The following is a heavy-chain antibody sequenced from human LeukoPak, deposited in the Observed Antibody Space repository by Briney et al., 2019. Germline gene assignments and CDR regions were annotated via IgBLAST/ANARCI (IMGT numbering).Heavy chain of an antibody. D-gene: IGHD2-8*01. CDR2: ISPYNGNT. Sequence: ASVKVSCKASGYTFTNYGVSWVRQAPGQGLEWMGWISPYNGNTDYIQKLQGRVTITTDTSTTTAYMELRSLRSDDTAVYYCARGGIGGYCTNGVCPINWVDPWGQGTLVTVSS. CDR1: GYTFTNYG. J-gene: IGHJ5*02. V-gene: IGHV1-18*01. CDR3: ARGGIGGYCTNGVCPINWVDP.